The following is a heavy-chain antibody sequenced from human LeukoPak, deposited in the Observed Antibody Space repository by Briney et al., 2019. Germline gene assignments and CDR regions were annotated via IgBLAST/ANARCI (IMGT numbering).Heavy chain of an antibody. Sequence: GGSLRLPCAASGFTFSSYALSWVRQAPGEGLEWVSAISGSCGSTYYADSVKGRFTISRDNSKNTLYLQMNSLRAEDTAVYYCAKAYCSGGSCYLWGPFDYWGQGTLVTVSS. V-gene: IGHV3-23*01. D-gene: IGHD2-15*01. CDR1: GFTFSSYA. J-gene: IGHJ4*02. CDR3: AKAYCSGGSCYLWGPFDY. CDR2: ISGSCGST.